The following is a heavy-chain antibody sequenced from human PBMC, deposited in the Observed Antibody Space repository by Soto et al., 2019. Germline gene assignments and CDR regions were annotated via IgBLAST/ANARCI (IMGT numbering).Heavy chain of an antibody. CDR2: VNPIVGMS. CDR3: ATSYGSVGTHFDS. J-gene: IGHJ4*02. V-gene: IGHV1-69*02. D-gene: IGHD3-10*01. Sequence: QVQLVQSGAEVKKPGSSVTVSCTASVGTFNSYTINWVRQAPGQRLEWVGRVNPIVGMSSSASKFQGRVNMTADKSTSKAYSDLTGRRSEDTAVYYCATSYGSVGTHFDSWGKGTVVTVSS. CDR1: VGTFNSYT.